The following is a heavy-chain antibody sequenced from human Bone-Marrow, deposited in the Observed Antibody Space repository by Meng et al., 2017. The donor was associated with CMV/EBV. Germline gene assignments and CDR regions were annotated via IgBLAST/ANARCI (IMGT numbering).Heavy chain of an antibody. Sequence: ASVKVSCKTSGYTFTSYPIHWVRQAPGQGLEWMGFIDPGRDSTSYAQNFQDRVTMTRDKSTSTVYMELSSLRSEDTAVYYCASRGGAAAGMGDYWGQGTLVTVSS. J-gene: IGHJ4*02. D-gene: IGHD6-13*01. V-gene: IGHV1-46*01. CDR3: ASRGGAAAGMGDY. CDR1: GYTFTSYP. CDR2: IDPGRDST.